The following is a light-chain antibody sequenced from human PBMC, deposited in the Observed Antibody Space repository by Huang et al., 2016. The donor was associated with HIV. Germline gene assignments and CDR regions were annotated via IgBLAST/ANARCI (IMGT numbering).Light chain of an antibody. J-gene: IGKJ2*01. Sequence: EIVLTQSPGTLSLSPGERATLSCRTSHSVSSSYLTWYQQKPGQAPRLLIYGVSSRATGIPDRFSGSGSGTDFTLTISRLEPEDFAVYYCQQYGSSPETFGQGTKLEIK. CDR2: GVS. V-gene: IGKV3-20*01. CDR1: HSVSSSY. CDR3: QQYGSSPET.